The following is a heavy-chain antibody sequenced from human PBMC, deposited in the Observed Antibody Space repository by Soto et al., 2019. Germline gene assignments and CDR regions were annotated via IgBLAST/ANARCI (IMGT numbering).Heavy chain of an antibody. CDR1: GGSISSYY. J-gene: IGHJ6*02. CDR3: ARDGGTYGMDV. D-gene: IGHD3-16*01. V-gene: IGHV4-59*01. CDR2: VYYSGST. Sequence: QVQLQESRPGLVKPSETLSLTCTVSGGSISSYYWNWFRQPPGKGLEWIGYVYYSGSTNYNPSPKSRVTISVDTSKNQFSLKLSSVTSADTAVYYCARDGGTYGMDVWGQGTTVTVSS.